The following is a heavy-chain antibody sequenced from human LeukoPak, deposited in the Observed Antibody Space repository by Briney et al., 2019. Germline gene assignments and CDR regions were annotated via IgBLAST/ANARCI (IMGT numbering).Heavy chain of an antibody. V-gene: IGHV4-39*01. CDR1: GGSISSSSYY. J-gene: IGHJ4*02. Sequence: SETLSLTCTVFGGSISSSSYYWGWIRQPPGKGLEWIGSIYYSGSTYYNPSLKSRVTISVDTSKTPFSLKLSSVTAADTAVYYCAGHDHIAVAGDDRFDYWGQGTLVTVSS. CDR2: IYYSGST. CDR3: AGHDHIAVAGDDRFDY. D-gene: IGHD6-19*01.